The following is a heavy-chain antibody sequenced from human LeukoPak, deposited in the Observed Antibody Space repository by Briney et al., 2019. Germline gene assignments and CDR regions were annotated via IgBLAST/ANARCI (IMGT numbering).Heavy chain of an antibody. CDR1: GYTFTSYG. V-gene: IGHV1-58*02. J-gene: IGHJ3*02. CDR2: IVVGSGNT. CDR3: AAANRDAFDI. Sequence: ASVKVSCKASGYTFTSYGISWVRQAPAQGLEWMGWIVVGSGNTNYAQKFQERVTITRDMSTSTAYMELRSLRSEDTAVYYCAAANRDAFDIWGQGTMVTVSS.